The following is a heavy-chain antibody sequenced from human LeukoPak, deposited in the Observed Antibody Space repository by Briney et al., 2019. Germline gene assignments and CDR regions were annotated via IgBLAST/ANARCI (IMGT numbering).Heavy chain of an antibody. CDR3: SRDATGDH. Sequence: GGSLRLSCAVSGFTFSDHYMDWVRQAPGKGLEWVGRSRNRAKSYTTDYAESVKGRFTISRDDSKSTLYLQMNSLETEDTSVYYCSRDATGDHWGQGTLVSVSS. CDR1: GFTFSDHY. J-gene: IGHJ4*02. V-gene: IGHV3-72*01. CDR2: SRNRAKSYTT.